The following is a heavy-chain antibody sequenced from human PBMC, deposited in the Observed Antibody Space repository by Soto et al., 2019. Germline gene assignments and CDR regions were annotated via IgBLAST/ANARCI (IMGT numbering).Heavy chain of an antibody. Sequence: ASVKVSCKASGGTFSSYTINWVRQAPGQGLEWMGRIIPILGIANYAQKFQGRVTITADKSTSTAYMELSSLRSEDTAVYYCARGCSGGSCYGAFDIWGQGTMVTVSS. V-gene: IGHV1-69*02. D-gene: IGHD2-15*01. J-gene: IGHJ3*02. CDR3: ARGCSGGSCYGAFDI. CDR1: GGTFSSYT. CDR2: IIPILGIA.